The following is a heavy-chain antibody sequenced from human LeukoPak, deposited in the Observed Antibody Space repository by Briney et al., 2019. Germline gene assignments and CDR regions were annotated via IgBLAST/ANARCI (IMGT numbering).Heavy chain of an antibody. CDR1: GGSISRYY. Sequence: PSETLSLNCTVSGGSISRYYWSWIRQPPGKGLEWIGYISYNGNTNYSPSLKSRVTISVDTSKNHFSLKLSSVTAADTAVYYCARLTYFHDGSGSYFGFDFWGQGTLVTVSS. V-gene: IGHV4-59*08. CDR2: ISYNGNT. D-gene: IGHD3-22*01. J-gene: IGHJ4*02. CDR3: ARLTYFHDGSGSYFGFDF.